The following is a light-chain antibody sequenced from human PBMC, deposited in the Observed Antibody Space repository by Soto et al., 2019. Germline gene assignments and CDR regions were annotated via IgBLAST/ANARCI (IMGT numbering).Light chain of an antibody. CDR1: HSVSSY. J-gene: IGKJ4*01. Sequence: EMVFTQSPATLSLPPGERATLSCRASHSVSSYLALYQQKPGQAPRLLIYDASNRATGIPARFSGSGSGTDFTLTISRLEPEDFAVYYCQQYGSSPPLSFGGGTKVDI. V-gene: IGKV3-20*01. CDR2: DAS. CDR3: QQYGSSPPLS.